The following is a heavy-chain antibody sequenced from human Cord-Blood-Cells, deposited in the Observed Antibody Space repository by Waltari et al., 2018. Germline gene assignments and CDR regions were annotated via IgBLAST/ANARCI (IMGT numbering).Heavy chain of an antibody. CDR2: INPNSGGT. D-gene: IGHD6-6*01. CDR3: ASHGDREQLVPFDY. CDR1: GYTFTGYY. Sequence: QVQLVQSGAEVKKPGASVKVSCKASGYTFTGYYMHWGRQAPGQGLEWKGWINPNSGGTNYARKFQGRVTMTRDTSISTAYMELSRLRSDDTAVYYCASHGDREQLVPFDYWGQGTLVTVSS. J-gene: IGHJ4*02. V-gene: IGHV1-2*02.